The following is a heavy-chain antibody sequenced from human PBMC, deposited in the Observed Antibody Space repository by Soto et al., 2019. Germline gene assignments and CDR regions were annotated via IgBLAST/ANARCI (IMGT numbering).Heavy chain of an antibody. Sequence: QVQLVQSGAEVKKPGASVKVSCKASGDTFTDYYIHWVRQAPGQGLEWMGTVNPSGGHTVYAQHFLGRMTKPRYTPTSTLYMELTSLPSEYTAVYYCAREGPAVVVTTALDYWAQGTLVTVSS. J-gene: IGHJ4*02. D-gene: IGHD2-21*02. V-gene: IGHV1-46*01. CDR2: VNPSGGHT. CDR3: AREGPAVVVTTALDY. CDR1: GDTFTDYY.